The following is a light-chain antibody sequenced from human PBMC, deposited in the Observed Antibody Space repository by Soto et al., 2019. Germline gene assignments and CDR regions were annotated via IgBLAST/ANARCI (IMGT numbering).Light chain of an antibody. V-gene: IGKV3-20*01. Sequence: EIVLTQSPGTLSLSPGERATLSCRASQSVGTTYLAWYQQKPGQAPRLLIYGASSRATGIPDRLTGSGSGTDFTLTISRLEPEDFAVYYCQHYGSSPLTFGGGTKVEIK. CDR3: QHYGSSPLT. CDR1: QSVGTTY. CDR2: GAS. J-gene: IGKJ4*01.